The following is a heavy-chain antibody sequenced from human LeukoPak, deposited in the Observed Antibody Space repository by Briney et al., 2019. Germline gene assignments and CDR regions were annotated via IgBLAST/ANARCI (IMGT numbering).Heavy chain of an antibody. J-gene: IGHJ3*02. CDR3: AVRPKSVAFDI. V-gene: IGHV4-4*02. CDR1: GGSISSSNW. Sequence: SETLSLTCAVSGGSISSSNWWSWVRQPPGKGLEWIGEIYHSGSTNYNPSPKSRVTISVDKSKNQFSLKLSSVTAADTAVYYCAVRPKSVAFDIWGQGTMVTVSS. CDR2: IYHSGST.